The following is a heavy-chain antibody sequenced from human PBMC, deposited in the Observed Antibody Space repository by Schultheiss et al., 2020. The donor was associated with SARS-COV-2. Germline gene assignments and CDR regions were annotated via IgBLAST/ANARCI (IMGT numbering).Heavy chain of an antibody. CDR2: INHSGST. Sequence: SQTLSLTCAVSGYSISSGYYWGWIRQPPGKGLEWIGEINHSGSTNYNPSLKSRVTISVDTSKNQFSLKLSSVTAADTAVYYCALGGIFGVDTPDYWGQGTLVTVSS. V-gene: IGHV4-38-2*01. CDR1: GYSISSGYY. J-gene: IGHJ4*02. CDR3: ALGGIFGVDTPDY. D-gene: IGHD3-3*01.